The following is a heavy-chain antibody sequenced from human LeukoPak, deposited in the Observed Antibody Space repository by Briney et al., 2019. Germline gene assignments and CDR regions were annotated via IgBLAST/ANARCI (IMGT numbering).Heavy chain of an antibody. CDR1: GYTFTSYG. D-gene: IGHD6-19*01. CDR3: ARETPSRQWPDASDI. J-gene: IGHJ3*02. CDR2: ISAYNGNT. Sequence: ASVKVSCKASGYTFTSYGISWVRQAPGQGLEWMGWISAYNGNTNYAQKLQGRVTMTTDTSTSTAYMELRSLRSDDTAVYYCARETPSRQWPDASDIWGQGTMVTVSS. V-gene: IGHV1-18*01.